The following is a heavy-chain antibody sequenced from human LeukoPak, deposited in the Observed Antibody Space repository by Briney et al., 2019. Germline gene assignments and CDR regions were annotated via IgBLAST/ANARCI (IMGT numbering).Heavy chain of an antibody. D-gene: IGHD5-12*01. CDR1: GFTFSSYE. V-gene: IGHV3-48*03. CDR3: ARGYSGYDVIDY. Sequence: GGSLRLSCAASGFTFSSYEMNWVRQAPGKGLEWVSYISSSGSTIYYADSVKGRFTISRDNAKNSLYLQMNSLRAEDTAVYYCARGYSGYDVIDYWGQGTLVTVSS. CDR2: ISSSGSTI. J-gene: IGHJ4*02.